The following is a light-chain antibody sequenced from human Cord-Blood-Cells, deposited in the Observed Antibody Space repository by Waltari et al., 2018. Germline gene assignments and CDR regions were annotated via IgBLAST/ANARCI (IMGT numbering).Light chain of an antibody. Sequence: DNQMIMTQSPLSPSVAERVTVTCRASQSNSSYLNWYQQKPGKAPKPLIYAASSLQSRVPSRFSGSGSGTDFTLSISSLQPEDFATYYCQQSYSTPLFTFGPGTKVDIK. J-gene: IGKJ3*01. CDR3: QQSYSTPLFT. V-gene: IGKV1-39*01. CDR2: AAS. CDR1: QSNSSY.